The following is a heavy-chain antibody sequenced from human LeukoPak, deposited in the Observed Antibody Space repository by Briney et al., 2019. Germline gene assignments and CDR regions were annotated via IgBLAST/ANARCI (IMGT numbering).Heavy chain of an antibody. Sequence: ASVKVSCKASGYTFSGCYMHWVRQAPGQGLEWMGWINPNSGGTHYVQKFQGRVTMTTDTSISTAYMELNRLTSDDTAAYYCASGSSLDGSSGWPTHYYWGQGTLVTVSS. CDR1: GYTFSGCY. V-gene: IGHV1-2*02. D-gene: IGHD6-19*01. CDR2: INPNSGGT. J-gene: IGHJ4*02. CDR3: ASGSSLDGSSGWPTHYY.